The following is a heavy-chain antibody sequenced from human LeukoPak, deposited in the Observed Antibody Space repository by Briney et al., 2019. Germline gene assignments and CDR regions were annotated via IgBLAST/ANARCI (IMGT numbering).Heavy chain of an antibody. J-gene: IGHJ4*02. CDR1: GFTFSNYA. Sequence: GGSLRLSCAASGFTFSNYAMGCVRQAPEKGLEWVSALSGSADRTYYADSVKGRFTISRDNSKNTVYLQMNSLRAEDTAVYYCAKGSHYGDLLFEYWGQGTLVTVSS. D-gene: IGHD4-17*01. CDR3: AKGSHYGDLLFEY. V-gene: IGHV3-23*01. CDR2: LSGSADRT.